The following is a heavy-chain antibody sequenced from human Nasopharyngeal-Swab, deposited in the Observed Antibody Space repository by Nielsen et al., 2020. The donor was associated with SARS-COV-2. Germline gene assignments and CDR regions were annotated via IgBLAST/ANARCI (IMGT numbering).Heavy chain of an antibody. CDR3: AKNRDSVAGTPDDAFDI. V-gene: IGHV3-23*03. D-gene: IGHD6-19*01. CDR2: IYYGGDIT. J-gene: IGHJ3*02. Sequence: GRQAPGKGRERVSVIYYGGDITYYADSVKGRFTTSRDNSKNTVHLQMNSLRADDTAIYYCAKNRDSVAGTPDDAFDIWGQGTMVTVSS.